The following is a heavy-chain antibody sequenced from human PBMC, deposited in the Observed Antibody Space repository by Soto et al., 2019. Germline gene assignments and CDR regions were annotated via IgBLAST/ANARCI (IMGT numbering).Heavy chain of an antibody. V-gene: IGHV3-30*18. J-gene: IGHJ4*02. CDR3: AKDLNDFWSGYYGSDY. Sequence: PGGSLRLSCAASGFTFSSYGMHWVRQAPGKGLEWVAVISYDGSNKYYADSVKGRFTISRDNSKNTLYLQMNSLRAEDTAVYCCAKDLNDFWSGYYGSDYWGQGTLVTVSS. CDR2: ISYDGSNK. CDR1: GFTFSSYG. D-gene: IGHD3-3*01.